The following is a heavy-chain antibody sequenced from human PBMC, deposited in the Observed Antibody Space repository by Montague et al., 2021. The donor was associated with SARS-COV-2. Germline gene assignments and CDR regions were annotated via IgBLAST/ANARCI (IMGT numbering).Heavy chain of an antibody. CDR2: IYYSGSG. V-gene: IGHV4-59*01. CDR3: SRGGDHSADYYYYGMDA. Sequence: SETLSLTCTVPDGSIDNCYWSWIWKRQRKGQEWNGDIYYSGSGNYNYYLTSRVTISVDTSTNQYSLKLSAVTAADTAVYDCSRGGDHSADYYYYGMDAWGQGTTVTVSS. J-gene: IGHJ6*02. D-gene: IGHD2-21*01. CDR1: DGSIDNCY.